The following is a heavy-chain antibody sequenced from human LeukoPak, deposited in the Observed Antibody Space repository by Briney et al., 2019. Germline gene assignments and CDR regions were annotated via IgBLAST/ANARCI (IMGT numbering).Heavy chain of an antibody. Sequence: GGSLRLSCAASGFTFSSYGMHWVRQAPGKGLEWVAFIRYDGSNKYYADSVKGRFTISRDNSKNTLYLQMNSLRAEDTAVYYCARDLVAATPEGYFDYWGQGTLVTVSS. CDR2: IRYDGSNK. CDR3: ARDLVAATPEGYFDY. V-gene: IGHV3-30*02. D-gene: IGHD2-15*01. J-gene: IGHJ4*02. CDR1: GFTFSSYG.